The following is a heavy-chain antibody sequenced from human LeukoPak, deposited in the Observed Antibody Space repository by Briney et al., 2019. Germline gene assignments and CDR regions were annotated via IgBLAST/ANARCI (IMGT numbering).Heavy chain of an antibody. CDR2: IYHSGST. D-gene: IGHD3-3*01. CDR3: ARGQSHDYDFWTGYRYNWFDP. J-gene: IGHJ5*02. CDR1: GYSISSGYY. V-gene: IGHV4-38-2*01. Sequence: SETLSLTCAVSGYSISSGYYWGWIRQPPGKGLEWIGSIYHSGSTYYNPSLKSRVTISVDTSKNQFSLKLSSVTAADTAVYYCARGQSHDYDFWTGYRYNWFDPWGQGTLVTISS.